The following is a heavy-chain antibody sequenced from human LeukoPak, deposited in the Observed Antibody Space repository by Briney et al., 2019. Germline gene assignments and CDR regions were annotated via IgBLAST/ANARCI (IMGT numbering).Heavy chain of an antibody. D-gene: IGHD1-26*01. CDR2: ISGSGGSK. Sequence: GGSLRLSCEASGFSFGSIALSWVRQAPGKGPEWVAIISGSGGSKFYADSVRGRFIISRDNANNTLYLEMNSLRAEDTAVYYCAKYSLGCGSAYLDYWGQGTRVTVSS. V-gene: IGHV3-23*01. CDR3: AKYSLGCGSAYLDY. J-gene: IGHJ4*02. CDR1: GFSFGSIA.